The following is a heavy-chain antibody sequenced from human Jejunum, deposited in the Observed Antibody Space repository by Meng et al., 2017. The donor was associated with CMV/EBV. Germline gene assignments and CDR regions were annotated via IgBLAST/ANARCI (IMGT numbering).Heavy chain of an antibody. CDR1: GLTVNSIY. V-gene: IGHV3-53*01. J-gene: IGHJ4*02. D-gene: IGHD1-26*01. CDR2: IYTGGST. CDR3: AKGEGRPHYYFDY. Sequence: SGLTVNSIYLSWVRQDPGKGLEWVSTIYTGGSTFYTDSVEGRFVISRDTSKNTLYLQMNSLRPEDTAIYYCAKGEGRPHYYFDYWGQGTRGTVSS.